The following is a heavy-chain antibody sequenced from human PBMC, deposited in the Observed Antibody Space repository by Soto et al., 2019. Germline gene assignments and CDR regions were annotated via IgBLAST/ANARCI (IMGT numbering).Heavy chain of an antibody. Sequence: QVQLVESGGGVVQPGRSLRLSCAASGFTFSNYGMHWVRQAPGKGLEWVALLSYDGSNKYYADSVKGRFTISRDNSKNTLYLQMNSLRAEDTAVYYCAKGSGGDYWGFDYWGQGTLVTVSS. D-gene: IGHD4-17*01. CDR3: AKGSGGDYWGFDY. J-gene: IGHJ4*02. CDR2: LSYDGSNK. CDR1: GFTFSNYG. V-gene: IGHV3-30*18.